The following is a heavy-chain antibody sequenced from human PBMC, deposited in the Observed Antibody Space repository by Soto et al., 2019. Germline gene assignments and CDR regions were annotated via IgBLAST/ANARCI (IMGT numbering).Heavy chain of an antibody. D-gene: IGHD3-16*01. Sequence: QVQLVQSGGEVKKPGASVKVSCKTSGYTFTTYGISWVRQAPGQGLEWVGWISAYSGKTHYAQKCKGKVTMTTDTSTNTAYLELRSLRSDDTAVYYCARDPCLGDHQYWGQGTLVTVSS. CDR3: ARDPCLGDHQY. CDR2: ISAYSGKT. CDR1: GYTFTTYG. J-gene: IGHJ1*01. V-gene: IGHV1-18*01.